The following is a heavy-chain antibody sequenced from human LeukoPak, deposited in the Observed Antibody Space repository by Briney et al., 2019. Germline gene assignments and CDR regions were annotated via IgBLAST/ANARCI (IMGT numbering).Heavy chain of an antibody. D-gene: IGHD3-10*01. V-gene: IGHV3-48*03. CDR2: ISSSGSTI. CDR3: ARQNVAMVRALDI. CDR1: GFTFSSYE. Sequence: PGGSLRLSCAASGFTFSSYEMNWVRQAPGKGLEWISYISSSGSTIYYADSVKGRFTLSRDNAKNSLYLQMNSLRAEDTAVYYCARQNVAMVRALDIWGQGTMVTVSS. J-gene: IGHJ3*02.